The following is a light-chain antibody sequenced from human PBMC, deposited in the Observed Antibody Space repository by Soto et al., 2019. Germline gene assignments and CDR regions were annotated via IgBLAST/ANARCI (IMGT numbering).Light chain of an antibody. CDR1: SSDVGAFNY. J-gene: IGLJ1*01. CDR2: DVS. CDR3: ASYTTSSTYV. Sequence: QSVLTQPSPVSGSPGQSIAISFTGTSSDVGAFNYVSWYQQHPGKAPKFMIFDVSSRPSGVSDRFSGSKSGNTASLTISGLQTEDEADYYCASYTTSSTYVFGTGTKVTVL. V-gene: IGLV2-14*03.